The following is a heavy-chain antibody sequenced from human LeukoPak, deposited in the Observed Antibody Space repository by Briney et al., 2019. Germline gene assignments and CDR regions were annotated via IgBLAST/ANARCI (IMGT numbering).Heavy chain of an antibody. D-gene: IGHD3-22*01. V-gene: IGHV1-8*01. CDR2: MNPNSGNT. Sequence: ASVKVSCKASGYTFTSHDINWVRQATGQGLEWMGWMNPNSGNTGYAQKFQGRVTMTRNTSISTAYMELSSLRSEDTAVYYCARGKPTYYYDSSGYYYWLRFDPWGQGTLVTVSS. CDR3: ARGKPTYYYDSSGYYYWLRFDP. J-gene: IGHJ5*02. CDR1: GYTFTSHD.